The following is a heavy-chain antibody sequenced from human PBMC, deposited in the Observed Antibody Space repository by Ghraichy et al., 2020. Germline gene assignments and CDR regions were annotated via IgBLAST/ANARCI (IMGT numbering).Heavy chain of an antibody. Sequence: GTLSLTCTVSGGSISSNTYYWGWIRQPPGEGLEWIGSIYSSGTTYYNPSLKSRVTISIDTSKNQFSLNLSSVTAADTAVYYCARKGADPWGQGTLVTVSS. CDR1: GGSISSNTYY. CDR3: ARKGADP. D-gene: IGHD1-26*01. V-gene: IGHV4-39*07. J-gene: IGHJ5*02. CDR2: IYSSGTT.